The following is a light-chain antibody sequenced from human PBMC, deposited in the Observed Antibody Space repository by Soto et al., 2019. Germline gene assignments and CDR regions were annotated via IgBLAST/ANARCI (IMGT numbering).Light chain of an antibody. CDR2: EVS. Sequence: QSVLTQPPSASGSPGQSVTISCTGTSSDVGAYNYVSWYQQHPGKAPKLMIYEVSKRPSAVPDRFSGSKSCNTASLTVSGLQAEDEADYYCISYAGSSIWVFGGGTKLTFL. CDR3: ISYAGSSIWV. V-gene: IGLV2-8*01. J-gene: IGLJ3*02. CDR1: SSDVGAYNY.